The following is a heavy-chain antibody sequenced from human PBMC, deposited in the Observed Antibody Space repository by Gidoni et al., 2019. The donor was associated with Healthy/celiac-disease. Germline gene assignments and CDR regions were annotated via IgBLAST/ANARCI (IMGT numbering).Heavy chain of an antibody. CDR2: IYYSGST. J-gene: IGHJ6*03. V-gene: IGHV4-59*01. CDR3: ARDYVGRTNYYYYYMDV. CDR1: GGSISSYY. Sequence: QVQLQESGPGLVKPSETLSLTCTVSGGSISSYYWSWIRQPPGKGLEWSGYIYYSGSTNYNPSLKSRVTISVDTSKNQFSLKLSSVTAADTAVYYCARDYVGRTNYYYYYMDVWGKGTTVTVSS. D-gene: IGHD3-10*02.